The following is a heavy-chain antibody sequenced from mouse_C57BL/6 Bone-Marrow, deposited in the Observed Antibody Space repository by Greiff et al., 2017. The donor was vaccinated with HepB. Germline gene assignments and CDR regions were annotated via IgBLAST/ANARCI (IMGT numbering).Heavy chain of an antibody. J-gene: IGHJ3*01. CDR1: GYTFTSYW. CDR2: IYPGNSDT. D-gene: IGHD1-1*01. CDR3: TRGITTGVATP. V-gene: IGHV1-5*01. Sequence: VQLQQSGPVLARPGASVKMSCKTSGYTFTSYWMHWVKQRPGQGLEWIGAIYPGNSDTSYNQKFKGKAKLTAVTSASTAYMELSSRTNEDSAVYYCTRGITTGVATPWGQGTLVTVSA.